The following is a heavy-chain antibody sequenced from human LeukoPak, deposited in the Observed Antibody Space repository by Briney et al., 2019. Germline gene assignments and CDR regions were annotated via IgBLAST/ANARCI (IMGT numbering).Heavy chain of an antibody. V-gene: IGHV4-4*07. CDR3: AREGSMTARPFVSIDY. CDR1: GGSISTYY. CDR2: IHTSGSV. D-gene: IGHD6-6*01. Sequence: SETLSLTCTASGGSISTYYWSWVRQPAGKGLEWIGRIHTSGSVDYNPSLKSRVTMSVDTSKKQFSLTLSSVTAADTAMYYCAREGSMTARPFVSIDYWGQGTLVTVSS. J-gene: IGHJ4*02.